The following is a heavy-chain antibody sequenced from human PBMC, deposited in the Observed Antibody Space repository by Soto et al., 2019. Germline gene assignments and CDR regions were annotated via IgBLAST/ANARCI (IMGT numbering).Heavy chain of an antibody. CDR2: ISDNGGTT. Sequence: GGSLRLSCAASEFTFSNYAISWVRQAPGKGLEWVSSISDNGGTTYYADSVKGRFTISRDNSKNTLYLQMNSLSAEDTAFYYCAKGPQQLIAYFDYWGQGTQVTVSS. J-gene: IGHJ4*02. CDR3: AKGPQQLIAYFDY. D-gene: IGHD6-13*01. CDR1: EFTFSNYA. V-gene: IGHV3-23*01.